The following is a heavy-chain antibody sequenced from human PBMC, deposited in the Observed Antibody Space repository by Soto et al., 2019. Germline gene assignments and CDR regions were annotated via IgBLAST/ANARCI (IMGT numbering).Heavy chain of an antibody. V-gene: IGHV3-33*01. J-gene: IGHJ4*02. Sequence: QVQLEESGGGVVQPGRSLRLSCEASGFTFNTYSMHWVRQPPVQGLEWLAAIWYDGTKKYYADSVKGRFIISRDNSKKTLYLEMNSRRAEDTAVYYCARAGGTTVTGLWHFDSWGQGTLVTVSS. CDR3: ARAGGTTVTGLWHFDS. D-gene: IGHD4-17*01. CDR2: IWYDGTKK. CDR1: GFTFNTYS.